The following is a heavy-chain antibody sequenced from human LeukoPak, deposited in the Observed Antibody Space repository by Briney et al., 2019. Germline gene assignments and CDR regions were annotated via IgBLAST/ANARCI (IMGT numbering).Heavy chain of an antibody. V-gene: IGHV3-48*03. CDR3: ARGSPVTTDLTLDY. CDR1: GFTFSSYE. Sequence: GGSLRLSCAASGFTFSSYEMNWVRQAPGKGLEWVSYISSSGSTIYYADSVKGRFTISRDNAKNSLYLQMNSLRAEDTAVYYCARGSPVTTDLTLDYWGQGTLVTVSS. D-gene: IGHD4-17*01. CDR2: ISSSGSTI. J-gene: IGHJ4*02.